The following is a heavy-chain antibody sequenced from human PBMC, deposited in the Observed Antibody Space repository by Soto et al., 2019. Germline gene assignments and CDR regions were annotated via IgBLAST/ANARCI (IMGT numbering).Heavy chain of an antibody. V-gene: IGHV1-18*04. Sequence: QVQLVQSGAEVKKPGASVKVSCKASGYTFTSYGISWVRQAPGQGLEWMGWISAYNGNTNYAQKLQGRVTMTTDTSTSTAYMELRSLRSDDTVVYYCARVRSCSGGSCYSMRPYYFDYWGQGTLVTVSS. CDR2: ISAYNGNT. CDR3: ARVRSCSGGSCYSMRPYYFDY. D-gene: IGHD2-15*01. CDR1: GYTFTSYG. J-gene: IGHJ4*02.